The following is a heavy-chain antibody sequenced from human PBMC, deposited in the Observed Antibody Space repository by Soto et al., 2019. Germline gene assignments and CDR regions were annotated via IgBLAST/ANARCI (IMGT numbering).Heavy chain of an antibody. CDR1: GGSISSGGYY. CDR2: IYYSGST. Sequence: QVQLQESGPGLVKPSQTLSLTCTVSGGSISSGGYYWSWIRQHPGKGLEWIGYIYYSGSTYYNPSLKGRVTISVDTSKNQFSLKLSSVTAADTAVYYCAGEDWDYYYGMDVWGQGTTVTVSS. J-gene: IGHJ6*02. CDR3: AGEDWDYYYGMDV. V-gene: IGHV4-31*03. D-gene: IGHD3-9*01.